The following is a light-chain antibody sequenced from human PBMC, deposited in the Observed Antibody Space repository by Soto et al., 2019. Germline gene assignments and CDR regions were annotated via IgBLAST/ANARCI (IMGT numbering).Light chain of an antibody. V-gene: IGLV2-8*01. CDR3: CSYAGSNNFHYV. J-gene: IGLJ1*01. Sequence: QSVLTQPPSASGSPGQSVTISCTGTSSDVGGYNYVSWYQQHPGKAPKLMIYEVSKRPSGVPDRFSGSKYGNTASLTVSGLKDEDEDDYYCCSYAGSNNFHYVFGTGTK. CDR1: SSDVGGYNY. CDR2: EVS.